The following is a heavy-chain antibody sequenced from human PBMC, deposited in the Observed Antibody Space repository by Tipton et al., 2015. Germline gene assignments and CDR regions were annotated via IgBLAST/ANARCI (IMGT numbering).Heavy chain of an antibody. V-gene: IGHV4-31*03. CDR2: IYHSGTT. J-gene: IGHJ5*02. CDR3: ARHSRVVYGDYWFDP. CDR1: GGSISSGGYY. D-gene: IGHD4-17*01. Sequence: TLSLTCTVSGGSISSGGYYWSWIRQHPGKGLEWIGYIYHSGTTSYNPSLKSRVSISGDTSKNQLSLRLRSVTAADTAVYYCARHSRVVYGDYWFDPWGQGTLVTVSS.